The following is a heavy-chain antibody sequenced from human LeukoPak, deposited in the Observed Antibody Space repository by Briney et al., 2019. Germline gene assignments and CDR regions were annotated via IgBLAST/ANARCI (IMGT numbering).Heavy chain of an antibody. D-gene: IGHD3-22*01. CDR1: GFTFSSYA. Sequence: GGSLRLSCAASGFTFSSYAMSWVRQAPGKGLEWVSAISGSGGSTYYADSVKGRFTISRDNAKNSLYLQMNSLRAEDTAVYYCARETEEAYYYDSSGYYYVSWFDPWGQGTLVTVSS. J-gene: IGHJ5*02. CDR2: ISGSGGST. CDR3: ARETEEAYYYDSSGYYYVSWFDP. V-gene: IGHV3-23*01.